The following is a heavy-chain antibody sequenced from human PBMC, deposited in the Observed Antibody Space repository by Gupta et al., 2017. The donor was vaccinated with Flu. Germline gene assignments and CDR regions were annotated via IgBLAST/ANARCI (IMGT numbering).Heavy chain of an antibody. V-gene: IGHV3-23*01. CDR2: ISASGGRT. J-gene: IGHJ6*02. CDR3: AKNRVAGAISYYYGLDV. D-gene: IGHD1-26*01. Sequence: PGKGLEWGSGISASGGRTYYADSVKGRFTISRDTSKNTLYLQMNGLRAEDTAVYYCAKNRVAGAISYYYGLDVWGQGTTVTVSS.